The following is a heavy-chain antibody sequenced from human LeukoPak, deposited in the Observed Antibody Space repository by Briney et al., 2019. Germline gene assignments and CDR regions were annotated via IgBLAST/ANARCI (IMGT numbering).Heavy chain of an antibody. CDR1: GFTFSSYA. CDR3: ASEWLRLGAFDI. CDR2: IYSGGST. D-gene: IGHD5-12*01. Sequence: GGSLRLSCAASGFTFSSYAMGWVRQAPGKGLEWVSVIYSGGSTYYADSVKGRFTISRDNSKNTLYLQMNSLRAEDTAVYYCASEWLRLGAFDIWGQGTMVTVSS. J-gene: IGHJ3*02. V-gene: IGHV3-53*01.